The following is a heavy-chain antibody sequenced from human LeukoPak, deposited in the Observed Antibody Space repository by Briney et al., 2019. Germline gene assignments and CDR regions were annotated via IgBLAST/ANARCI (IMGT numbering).Heavy chain of an antibody. CDR1: GFTFWNYG. CDR2: IRYDGSNK. J-gene: IGHJ1*01. Sequence: GSPRPPRATAGFTFWNYGMHRVRQASSQGLEWVAFIRYDGSNKYYADSVKGRFTISRDNSKNTLYLQMNSLRAEDTAVYYCAKVRDDYGGNQYFQHWGQGTLVTVSS. V-gene: IGHV3-30*02. D-gene: IGHD4-23*01. CDR3: AKVRDDYGGNQYFQH.